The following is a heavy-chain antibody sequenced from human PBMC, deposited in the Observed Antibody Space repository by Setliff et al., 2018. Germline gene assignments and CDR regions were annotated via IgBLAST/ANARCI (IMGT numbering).Heavy chain of an antibody. CDR2: INPYTGDT. D-gene: IGHD3-16*02. Sequence: ASVKVSCKPSGYTFTDFYIQWVRQAPGQGLEWMGWINPYTGDTDYAPKFQGRVTVTRDTSVTTAYMDLTRLKSDDTAVYYCARGGSIYDHVWGSYRFVDSWGQGTLVTVSS. CDR3: ARGGSIYDHVWGSYRFVDS. V-gene: IGHV1-2*02. CDR1: GYTFTDFY. J-gene: IGHJ4*02.